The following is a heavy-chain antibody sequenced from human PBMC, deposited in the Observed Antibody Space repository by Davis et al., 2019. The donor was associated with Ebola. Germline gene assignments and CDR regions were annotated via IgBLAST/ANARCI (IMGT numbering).Heavy chain of an antibody. CDR1: GGSFSGYY. Sequence: SETLSLTCAVYGGSFSGYYWSWIRQPPGKGLEWIGEINHSGSTNYNPSLKSRVTISVATSKNQFSLKLSSVTAADTAVYYCATVTIFGIFDYWGQGTLVTVSS. V-gene: IGHV4-34*01. D-gene: IGHD3-3*01. CDR3: ATVTIFGIFDY. CDR2: INHSGST. J-gene: IGHJ4*02.